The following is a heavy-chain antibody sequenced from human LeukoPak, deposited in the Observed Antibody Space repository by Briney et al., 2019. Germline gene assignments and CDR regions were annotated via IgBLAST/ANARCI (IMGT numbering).Heavy chain of an antibody. CDR3: ARGPYYDFWSGYSNHYFDY. CDR1: GYTFTSYA. D-gene: IGHD3-3*01. Sequence: ASVTVSCTASGYTFTSYAMNWVRQAPGQGLEWMGWINTNTGNPTYAQGFTGRFVFSLDTSVSTAYLQISSLKAEDTAVYYCARGPYYDFWSGYSNHYFDYWGQGTLVTVSS. J-gene: IGHJ4*02. V-gene: IGHV7-4-1*02. CDR2: INTNTGNP.